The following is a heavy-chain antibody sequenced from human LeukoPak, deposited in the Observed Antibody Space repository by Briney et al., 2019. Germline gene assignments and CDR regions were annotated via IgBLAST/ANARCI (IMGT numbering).Heavy chain of an antibody. Sequence: GGSLRLSCAASGFTFSSYAMHWVRQAPGKGLEYVSANSSNGGSTYYANSVKARFTISRDNSKNTLYLQMGSLRAEDMSVYYCARNTRRGAIYGMDVWGQGTTVTVSS. D-gene: IGHD2-2*01. V-gene: IGHV3-64*01. CDR1: GFTFSSYA. CDR2: NSSNGGST. J-gene: IGHJ6*02. CDR3: ARNTRRGAIYGMDV.